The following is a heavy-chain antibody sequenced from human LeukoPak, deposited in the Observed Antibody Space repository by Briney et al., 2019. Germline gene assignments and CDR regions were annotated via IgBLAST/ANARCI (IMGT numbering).Heavy chain of an antibody. CDR3: ARDPNGDYIGAFDM. CDR2: IRGSGGGT. D-gene: IGHD4-17*01. Sequence: TGGSRRLSCAASGFIISNYALMWLRQSPGKGLEWVSAIRGSGGGTFYADSVKGRFTISRDNSKNTLYLRMNGLRAEDTAVYYCARDPNGDYIGAFDMWGRGTLVTVSS. CDR1: GFIISNYA. V-gene: IGHV3-23*01. J-gene: IGHJ3*02.